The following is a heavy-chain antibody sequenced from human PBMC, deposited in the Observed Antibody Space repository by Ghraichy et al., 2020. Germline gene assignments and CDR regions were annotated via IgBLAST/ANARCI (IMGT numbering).Heavy chain of an antibody. D-gene: IGHD3-22*01. CDR1: GFTFRSFG. V-gene: IGHV3-48*02. Sequence: GSLRLSCAASGFTFRSFGMNWVRQTPGKGLEWISYITGSSATIHYADSVKGRFATFRDNDKNSLYLEMNSLRDEDTAVYYCARDRYDSSGYFPLEYWGQGTLVTVSS. CDR3: ARDRYDSSGYFPLEY. J-gene: IGHJ4*02. CDR2: ITGSSATI.